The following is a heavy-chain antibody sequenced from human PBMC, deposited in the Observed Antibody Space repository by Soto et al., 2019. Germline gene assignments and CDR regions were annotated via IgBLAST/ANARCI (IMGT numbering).Heavy chain of an antibody. CDR3: AKFHGSGTYYNFPDY. D-gene: IGHD3-10*01. Sequence: PGGSVRLSCGDFGFTCSTYAKSWFRQAPGKGLEWVSTISDSGGRTYYAASVKGRFTISRDNSKNTLFLLMNSLSAEVTAQYYCAKFHGSGTYYNFPDYWGQGTLVTVSS. V-gene: IGHV3-23*01. J-gene: IGHJ4*02. CDR2: ISDSGGRT. CDR1: GFTCSTYA.